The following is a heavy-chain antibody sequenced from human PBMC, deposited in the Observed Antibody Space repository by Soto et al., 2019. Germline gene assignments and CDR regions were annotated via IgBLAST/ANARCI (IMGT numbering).Heavy chain of an antibody. V-gene: IGHV4-59*01. CDR1: GGSISRYY. CDR3: ARDLWGYCGTDCYPLDV. J-gene: IGHJ6*02. Sequence: SENLSLTYTVSGGSISRYYWSWIRQPPGKGLEWIGYLYNAGSTIYNPSLKSRVTISVDMSQNQFSLNLNYVTAADTAVYYCARDLWGYCGTDCYPLDVWGQGTTVT. D-gene: IGHD2-21*02. CDR2: LYNAGST.